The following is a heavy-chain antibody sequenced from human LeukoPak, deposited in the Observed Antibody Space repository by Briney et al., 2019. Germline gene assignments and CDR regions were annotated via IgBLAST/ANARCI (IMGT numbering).Heavy chain of an antibody. J-gene: IGHJ6*03. CDR2: INHSGST. V-gene: IGHV4-34*01. Sequence: GSLRLSCAASGFTFSSCAMSWIRQPPGKGLEWIGEINHSGSTNYNPSLKSRVTISVDTSKNQFSLKLSSVTAADTAVYYCARRSYYYYYYMDVWGKGTTVTVSS. CDR1: GFTFSSCA. CDR3: ARRSYYYYYYMDV.